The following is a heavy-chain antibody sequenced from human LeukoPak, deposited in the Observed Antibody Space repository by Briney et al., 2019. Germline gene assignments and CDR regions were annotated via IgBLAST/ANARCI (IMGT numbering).Heavy chain of an antibody. CDR2: INPNSGGT. CDR1: GYTFTGYY. J-gene: IGHJ3*02. Sequence: ASVKVSCKASGYTFTGYYMHWVRQAPGQGLEWMGWINPNSGGTNYAQKFQGRVTMTRDTSISTAYMELSRLGSDDTAVYYCARDKWSGYYYDAFDIWGQGTMVTVSS. CDR3: ARDKWSGYYYDAFDI. D-gene: IGHD3-22*01. V-gene: IGHV1-2*02.